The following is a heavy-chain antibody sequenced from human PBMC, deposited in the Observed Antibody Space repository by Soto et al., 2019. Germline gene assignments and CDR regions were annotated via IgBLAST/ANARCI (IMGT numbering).Heavy chain of an antibody. D-gene: IGHD2-15*01. CDR2: VNPNSGKT. CDR1: GYTFTGYD. CDR3: ARGRGAF. Sequence: GASVKVSCKASGYTFTGYDINWVRQATGQGLEWMGWVNPNSGKTGYAQKFQGRVTMTRNTSIGTAFMELSSLRSEDTAVYYCARGRGAFWGQGILVTVSS. J-gene: IGHJ4*02. V-gene: IGHV1-8*01.